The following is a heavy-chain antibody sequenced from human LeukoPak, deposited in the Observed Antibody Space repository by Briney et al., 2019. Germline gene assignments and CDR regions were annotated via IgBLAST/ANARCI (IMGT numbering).Heavy chain of an antibody. Sequence: ASVKVSCKASGYTFTSYDINWGRQATGQRLEWMGWMNPNSGKTGYTQKFQGRVTMTRNTSISTAYMELSSLRSEDTAVYYCARGSRQQLPFDSWGQGTLVTVSS. D-gene: IGHD6-13*01. J-gene: IGHJ5*01. CDR2: MNPNSGKT. V-gene: IGHV1-8*01. CDR3: ARGSRQQLPFDS. CDR1: GYTFTSYD.